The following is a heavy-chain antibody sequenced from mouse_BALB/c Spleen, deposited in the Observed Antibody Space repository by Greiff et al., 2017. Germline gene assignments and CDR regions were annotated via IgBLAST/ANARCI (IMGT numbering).Heavy chain of an antibody. V-gene: IGHV5-6-5*01. CDR1: GFTFSSYA. CDR3: ARIYYDYFDY. D-gene: IGHD2-4*01. J-gene: IGHJ2*01. CDR2: ISSGGST. Sequence: EVKLMESGGGLVKPGGSLKLSCAASGFTFSSYAMSWVRQTPEKRLEWVASISSGGSTYYPDSVKGRFTISRDNARNILYLQMSSLRSEDTAMYYCARIYYDYFDYWGQGTTLTVSS.